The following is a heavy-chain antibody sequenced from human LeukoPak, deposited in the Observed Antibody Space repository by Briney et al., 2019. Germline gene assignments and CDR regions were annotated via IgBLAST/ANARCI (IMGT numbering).Heavy chain of an antibody. CDR2: IYYSGST. CDR1: GGSISSSSYY. J-gene: IGHJ2*01. Sequence: SETLSLTCTVSGGSISSSSYYWGWIRQPPGKGLEWIGSIYYSGSTYYNPSLKSRVTISVDTSKNQFSLKLSSVTAADTAVYYCARDLRNYYDSSGYNYWYFDLWGRGTLVTVSS. D-gene: IGHD3-22*01. V-gene: IGHV4-39*07. CDR3: ARDLRNYYDSSGYNYWYFDL.